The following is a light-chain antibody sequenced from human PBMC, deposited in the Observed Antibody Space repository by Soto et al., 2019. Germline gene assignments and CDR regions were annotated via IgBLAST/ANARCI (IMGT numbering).Light chain of an antibody. CDR3: HQYDRSPRT. V-gene: IGKV3-20*01. J-gene: IGKJ1*01. Sequence: EIVLTQSPVTLSLSPGEKATLSCRASQAVRSNYLAWYQQKPGQAPRLVMFAASSAGTGIPDRFSGGGSGTDFTLTISRLESEDFAVYYCHQYDRSPRTFGQGTKVDIK. CDR1: QAVRSNY. CDR2: AAS.